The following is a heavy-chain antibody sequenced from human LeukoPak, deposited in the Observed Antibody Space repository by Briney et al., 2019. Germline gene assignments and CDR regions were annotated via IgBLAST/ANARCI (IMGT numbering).Heavy chain of an antibody. CDR2: INHSGST. V-gene: IGHV4-34*01. J-gene: IGHJ4*01. CDR1: GGSFSDYY. CDR3: ARVQDFETRGYYLGY. D-gene: IGHD3-22*01. Sequence: SETLSLTCAVYGGSFSDYYWNWIRQPPGKGLEWIGEINHSGSTNYNPSPKSRVTMSVDTFKNQFPLTLSSVTAAGTAVYYCARVQDFETRGYYLGYWGHGTLVTVSS.